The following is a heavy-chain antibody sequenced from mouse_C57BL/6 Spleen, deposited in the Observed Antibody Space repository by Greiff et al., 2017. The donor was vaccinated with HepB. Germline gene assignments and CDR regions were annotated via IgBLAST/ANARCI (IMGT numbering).Heavy chain of an antibody. CDR1: GFTFSDYG. J-gene: IGHJ2*01. CDR3: ARGGFYYGRNFDY. V-gene: IGHV5-17*01. Sequence: EVHLVESGGGLVKPGGSLKLSCAASGFTFSDYGMHWVRQAPEKGLEWVAYIRSGSSTIYYADTVKGRFTISRDNAKNTLFLQMTSLRSEDTAMYYCARGGFYYGRNFDYWGQGTTLTVSS. D-gene: IGHD1-1*01. CDR2: IRSGSSTI.